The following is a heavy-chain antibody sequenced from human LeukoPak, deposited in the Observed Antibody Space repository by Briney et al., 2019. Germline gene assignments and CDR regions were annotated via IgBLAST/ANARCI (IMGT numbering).Heavy chain of an antibody. CDR3: ARAIAAARYHFDY. D-gene: IGHD6-13*01. CDR1: GYIFTSYY. Sequence: GASVKVSCKASGYIFTSYYVYWVRQAPGQGLEWIGIISPSGSSTTYAQKFQGRVTMTRDMSTSTVYMELSSLRSEDTAVYYCARAIAAARYHFDYWGQGTLVTVSS. CDR2: ISPSGSST. V-gene: IGHV1-46*01. J-gene: IGHJ4*02.